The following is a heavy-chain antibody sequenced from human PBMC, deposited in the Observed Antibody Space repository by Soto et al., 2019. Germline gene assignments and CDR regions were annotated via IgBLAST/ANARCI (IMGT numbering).Heavy chain of an antibody. CDR1: VFTFSGYA. D-gene: IGHD3-3*01. CDR3: AKATYYDFWSGSGPFDY. CDR2: ISGSGGST. Sequence: GWSLRLSCSASVFTFSGYAMSWFRPAPGRGLEWVSAISGSGGSTFYADSVKGRFTISRDNSKDTMYLQMHSLRAEDTAVYYCAKATYYDFWSGSGPFDYWGLGALVTVSS. V-gene: IGHV3-23*01. J-gene: IGHJ4*02.